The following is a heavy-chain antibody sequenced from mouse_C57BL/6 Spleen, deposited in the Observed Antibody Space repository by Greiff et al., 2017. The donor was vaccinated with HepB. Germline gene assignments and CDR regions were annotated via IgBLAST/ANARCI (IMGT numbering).Heavy chain of an antibody. CDR1: GYTFTSYW. CDR2: INPSNGGT. J-gene: IGHJ1*03. CDR3: ARSGRDVRYFDV. D-gene: IGHD3-3*01. V-gene: IGHV1-53*01. Sequence: QVQLKQPGTELVKPGASVKLSCKASGYTFTSYWMHWVKQRPGQGLEWIGNINPSNGGTNYNEKFKSKATLTVDKSSSTAYMQLSSLTSEDSAVYYCARSGRDVRYFDVWGTGTTVTVSS.